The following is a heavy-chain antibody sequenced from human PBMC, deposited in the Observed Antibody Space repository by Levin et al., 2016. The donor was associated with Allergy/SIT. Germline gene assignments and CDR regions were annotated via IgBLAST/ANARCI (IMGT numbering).Heavy chain of an antibody. Sequence: SETLSLTCNVSGGSISSSSYYWGWIRQPPGKGLEWIGSFYYSGNTYYNPSLKSRVTISIDTSKNQFSLKLTSVTASDTAVYYCMRERESSSDTWGQGTQVTVSS. V-gene: IGHV4-39*02. D-gene: IGHD2-2*01. J-gene: IGHJ5*02. CDR2: FYYSGNT. CDR1: GGSISSSSYY. CDR3: MRERESSSDT.